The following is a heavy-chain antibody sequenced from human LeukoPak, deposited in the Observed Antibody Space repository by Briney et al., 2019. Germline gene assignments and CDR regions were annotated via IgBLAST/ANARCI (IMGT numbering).Heavy chain of an antibody. CDR3: ARQIRGYEYLDY. V-gene: IGHV4-39*01. CDR2: IYYSGTT. J-gene: IGHJ4*01. Sequence: PWEPPSTPSTVSGCSISTSTYYRRWTRQSPGEGLGGIDRIYYSGTTHYNPRLKTRLTISVDTSKTQFSLKLSSVSAANAAVYYCARQIRGYEYLDYWDQGNLVTVSS. D-gene: IGHD2-2*01. CDR1: GCSISTSTYY.